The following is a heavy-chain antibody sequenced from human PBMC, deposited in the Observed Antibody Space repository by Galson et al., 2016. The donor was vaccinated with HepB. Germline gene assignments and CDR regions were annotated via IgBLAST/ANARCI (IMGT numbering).Heavy chain of an antibody. D-gene: IGHD6-13*01. CDR2: IYSGGNT. J-gene: IGHJ4*02. CDR1: GFTVGNNY. Sequence: SLRLSCAASGFTVGNNYMSWVRQAPGKGLEWVSLIYSGGNTLYADSMKGRFSISRDNSKNTLYLQMNSLSAEDTAVDYCARNPGASTWGWGQGTLVTVAS. V-gene: IGHV3-66*01. CDR3: ARNPGASTWG.